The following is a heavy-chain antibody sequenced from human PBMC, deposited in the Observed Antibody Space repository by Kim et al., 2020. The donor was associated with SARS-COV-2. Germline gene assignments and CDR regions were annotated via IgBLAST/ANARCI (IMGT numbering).Heavy chain of an antibody. Sequence: GGSLRLSCAASGFTFSSYGMHWVRQAPGKGLEWVADISYDGSNKYYAYSVKGRFTISRDNSNNTLYLQMNSLRAEDTAVYYCAKDAKYYDFWSGYFPNPAGYCSYSYGMDVWGQGTTVTVSS. D-gene: IGHD3-3*01. V-gene: IGHV3-30*18. CDR3: AKDAKYYDFWSGYFPNPAGYCSYSYGMDV. J-gene: IGHJ6*02. CDR1: GFTFSSYG. CDR2: ISYDGSNK.